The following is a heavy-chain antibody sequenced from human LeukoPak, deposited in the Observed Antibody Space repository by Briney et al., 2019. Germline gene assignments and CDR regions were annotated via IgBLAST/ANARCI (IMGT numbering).Heavy chain of an antibody. D-gene: IGHD2-2*01. J-gene: IGHJ6*02. CDR3: ARGGYCSSTSCFLLRYYYYGMDV. Sequence: SETLSLTCAVYGGSFSGYYWSWIRQPPGKGLEWIGEINHSGSTNYNPSLKSRVTISADTSKNQFSLKLSSVTAADTAVYYCARGGYCSSTSCFLLRYYYYGMDVWGQGTTVTVSS. CDR1: GGSFSGYY. CDR2: INHSGST. V-gene: IGHV4-34*01.